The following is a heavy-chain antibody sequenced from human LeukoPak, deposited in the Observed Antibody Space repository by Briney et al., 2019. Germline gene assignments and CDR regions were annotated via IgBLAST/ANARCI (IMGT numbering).Heavy chain of an antibody. Sequence: ASVKVSCKVSGYTLTGLSMNWVRQAPGKGLEWMVGFDPEDGETIYAQKFQGRVTMTEDTSTDTAYMELSSLRSEDTAVYYCATSYYYDSSDYYRIDYWGQGTLVTVSS. D-gene: IGHD3-22*01. V-gene: IGHV1-24*01. CDR2: FDPEDGET. J-gene: IGHJ4*02. CDR3: ATSYYYDSSDYYRIDY. CDR1: GYTLTGLS.